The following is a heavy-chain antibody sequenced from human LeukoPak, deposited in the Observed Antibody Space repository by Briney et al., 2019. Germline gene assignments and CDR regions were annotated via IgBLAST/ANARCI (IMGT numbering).Heavy chain of an antibody. V-gene: IGHV3-23*01. CDR1: GFTFSSYA. CDR3: ARDRHIASGWYQTAMDFDY. Sequence: GGSLRLSCAASGFTFSSYAMSWVRQAPGKGLEWVSAISGSGGSTYYADSVKGRFTISRDNSKNTLYLQMNSLRAEDTAVYYCARDRHIASGWYQTAMDFDYWGQGTLVTVSS. CDR2: ISGSGGST. D-gene: IGHD6-19*01. J-gene: IGHJ4*02.